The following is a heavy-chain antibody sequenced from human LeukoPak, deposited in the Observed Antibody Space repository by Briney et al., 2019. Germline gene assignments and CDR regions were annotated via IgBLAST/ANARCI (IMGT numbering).Heavy chain of an antibody. CDR3: ARSYDSSGCPPYYFDY. Sequence: SQTLSLTCTVSGGSISSGGYYWSWIRQHPGKGLEWIGYIYYSGSTYYNPSLKSRVTISVDTSKNQFSLRLSSVTAADTAVYYCARSYDSSGCPPYYFDYWGQGTLVTVSS. V-gene: IGHV4-31*03. D-gene: IGHD3-22*01. J-gene: IGHJ4*02. CDR2: IYYSGST. CDR1: GGSISSGGYY.